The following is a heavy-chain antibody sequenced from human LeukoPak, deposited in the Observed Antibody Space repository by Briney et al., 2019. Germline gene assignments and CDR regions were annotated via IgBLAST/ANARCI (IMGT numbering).Heavy chain of an antibody. V-gene: IGHV3-53*01. D-gene: IGHD2-15*01. CDR3: ARDYCSGGTCYSGYGY. Sequence: GGSLRLSCAASGFTVSSNYMSWVRQAPGKGLEWVSVICSGGSTYYADSVKGRLTISRDNSKNTLYLQMNSLRAEDTAVYYCARDYCSGGTCYSGYGYWGQGTLVTVSS. J-gene: IGHJ4*02. CDR1: GFTVSSNY. CDR2: ICSGGST.